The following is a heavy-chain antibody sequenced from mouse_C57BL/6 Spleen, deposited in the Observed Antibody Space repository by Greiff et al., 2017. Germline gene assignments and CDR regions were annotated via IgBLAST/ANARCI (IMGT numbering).Heavy chain of an antibody. V-gene: IGHV1-47*01. CDR3: ARNYCNYDAMDY. Sequence: QVQLQQSGAELVKPGASVKMSCKASGYTFTTYPIEWMKQNHGQSLEWIGNFHPYNDDTKYNEKFKGKATLTVEKSSSTAYMELSRLTSDDSAVCYCARNYCNYDAMDYWGQGTSVTVSS. J-gene: IGHJ4*01. CDR1: GYTFTTYP. D-gene: IGHD2-1*01. CDR2: FHPYNDDT.